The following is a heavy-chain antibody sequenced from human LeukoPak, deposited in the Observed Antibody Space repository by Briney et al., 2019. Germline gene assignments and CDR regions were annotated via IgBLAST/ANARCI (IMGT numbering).Heavy chain of an antibody. V-gene: IGHV3-23*01. CDR1: GFTFSSYS. CDR3: AKGSGYSYGYIFDY. Sequence: GGSLRLSCAASGFTFSSYSMNWVRQAPGKGLEWVSAISGSGGSTYYADSVKGRFTISRDNSKNTLYLQMNSLRAEDTAVYYCAKGSGYSYGYIFDYWGQGTLVTVSS. D-gene: IGHD5-18*01. J-gene: IGHJ4*02. CDR2: ISGSGGST.